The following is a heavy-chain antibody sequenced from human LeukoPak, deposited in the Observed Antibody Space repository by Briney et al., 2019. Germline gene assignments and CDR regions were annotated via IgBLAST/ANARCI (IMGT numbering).Heavy chain of an antibody. J-gene: IGHJ5*02. CDR1: GGSISSYY. Sequence: SETLSLTCTVSGGSISSYYWSWIRQPAGKGLEWIGRIYTSGSTNYNPSLKSRVTISVDTSKNQFSLKLSSVTAADTAVYYCARGRVGIAAAENWFDPWGQGTLVTVSS. V-gene: IGHV4-4*07. CDR3: ARGRVGIAAAENWFDP. D-gene: IGHD6-13*01. CDR2: IYTSGST.